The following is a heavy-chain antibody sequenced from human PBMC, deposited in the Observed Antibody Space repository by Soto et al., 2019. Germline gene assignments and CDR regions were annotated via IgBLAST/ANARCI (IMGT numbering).Heavy chain of an antibody. CDR2: IYYSGST. CDR3: ASVNILTGYYLDH. J-gene: IGHJ4*02. D-gene: IGHD3-9*01. CDR1: GGSISSGDYY. Sequence: PSETLSLTCTVSGGSISSGDYYWSWIRQPPGKGLEWIGYIYYSGSTYYNPSLKSRVTISVDTSKNQFSLKLSSVTAADTAVYYCASVNILTGYYLDHWGQGTQVTVSS. V-gene: IGHV4-30-4*01.